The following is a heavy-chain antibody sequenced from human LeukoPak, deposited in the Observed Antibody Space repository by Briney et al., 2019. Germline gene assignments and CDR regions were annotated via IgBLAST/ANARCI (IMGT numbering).Heavy chain of an antibody. J-gene: IGHJ4*02. CDR1: GFTSDSYW. Sequence: GGSLRLSCAASGFTSDSYWMSWLRQAPGKGLEWVANIKQDGSEKNYVDSVKGRFTISRDNAKKSLYLQMNSLRAEDTAVYYCSRDYSDGWYVLWWGQGTLVTVSS. CDR3: SRDYSDGWYVLW. CDR2: IKQDGSEK. D-gene: IGHD6-19*01. V-gene: IGHV3-7*01.